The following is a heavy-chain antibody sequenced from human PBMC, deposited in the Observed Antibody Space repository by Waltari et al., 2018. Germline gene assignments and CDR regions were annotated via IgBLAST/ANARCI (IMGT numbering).Heavy chain of an antibody. Sequence: EVQLLESGGGLVQPGGSLRLSCAASGFTFSSYAMSWVRQAPGKGLEWVSVIYSGGSTYYADSVKGRFTISRDNSKNTLYLQMNSLRAEDTAVYYCAKEATATVTTIFDYWGQGTLVTVSS. CDR1: GFTFSSYA. CDR2: IYSGGST. V-gene: IGHV3-23*03. J-gene: IGHJ4*02. D-gene: IGHD4-17*01. CDR3: AKEATATVTTIFDY.